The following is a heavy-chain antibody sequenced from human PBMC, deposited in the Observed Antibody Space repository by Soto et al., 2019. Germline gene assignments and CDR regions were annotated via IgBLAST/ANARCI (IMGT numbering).Heavy chain of an antibody. CDR2: ISKSDYT. D-gene: IGHD2-2*01. J-gene: IGHJ4*02. CDR1: GFALNNYG. Sequence: GGSLRLSCTVSGFALNNYGINWVRQAPGKGLEWVSSISKSDYTYYSDSVKGRFTISRGNAKNSVSLQMNTLRVEDTAVYYCAREDSIIIPAVSDFWGQGTLVTVSS. CDR3: AREDSIIIPAVSDF. V-gene: IGHV3-21*01.